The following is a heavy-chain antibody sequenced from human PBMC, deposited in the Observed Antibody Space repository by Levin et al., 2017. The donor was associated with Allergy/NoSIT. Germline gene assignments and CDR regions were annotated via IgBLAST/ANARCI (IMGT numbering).Heavy chain of an antibody. V-gene: IGHV3-23*01. Sequence: LSLTCAASRSTFSTSGMSWVRQAPGKGPDWVATITDTGAATYYPDSVRGRFTISRDNSKNTLYLQMNSLRVEDTALYYCAKDSSNSWFDYWGRGTLVTVSS. CDR1: RSTFSTSG. CDR2: ITDTGAAT. J-gene: IGHJ4*02. CDR3: AKDSSNSWFDY. D-gene: IGHD4-11*01.